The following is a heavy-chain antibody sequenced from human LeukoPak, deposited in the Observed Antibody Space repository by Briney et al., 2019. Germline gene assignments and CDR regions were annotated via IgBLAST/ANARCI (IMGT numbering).Heavy chain of an antibody. D-gene: IGHD4-23*01. CDR2: IYYSGST. CDR1: AGSISSGAYY. Sequence: SESLSLTCTVSAGSISSGAYYWSWLRQPPGRGLEWIAYIYYSGSTYYNPSLKSRVTIPVDTSKHQFSLELSSMTAGDTAVYYFPSDPAFGGNPGFDFWGQRTLVTLSS. CDR3: PSDPAFGGNPGFDF. V-gene: IGHV4-30-4*08. J-gene: IGHJ4*02.